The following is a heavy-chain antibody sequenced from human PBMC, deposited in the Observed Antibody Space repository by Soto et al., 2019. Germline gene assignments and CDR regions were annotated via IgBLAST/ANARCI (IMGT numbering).Heavy chain of an antibody. CDR2: IMPVFRRP. CDR3: ARDKDRLQLGGNYYYILDV. J-gene: IGHJ6*02. D-gene: IGHD1-1*01. Sequence: QVQLVQSGAEVKKPGSSVKVSCKASGGTFRTSAISWVRQAPVQGLEWVGGIMPVFRRPKYAQNFQDRVTITADESTSTAYMELSSLRSDDTAVYYCARDKDRLQLGGNYYYILDVWGQGNAVTVSS. CDR1: GGTFRTSA. V-gene: IGHV1-69*12.